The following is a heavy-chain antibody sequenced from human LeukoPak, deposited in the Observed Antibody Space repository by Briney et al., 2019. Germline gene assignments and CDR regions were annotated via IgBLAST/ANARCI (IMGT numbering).Heavy chain of an antibody. CDR1: GFTFSSYG. Sequence: GGSLRLSCAASGFTFSSYGMSWVRQAPGKGLEWVSAISGSGGSTYYADSVKGRFTISRDNAKNSLYLQMNSLRAEDTAVYYCAGGVPGGRTRTYFDCGGQGTLAPVSS. CDR2: ISGSGGST. D-gene: IGHD3-16*01. V-gene: IGHV3-23*01. J-gene: IGHJ4*02. CDR3: AGGVPGGRTRTYFDC.